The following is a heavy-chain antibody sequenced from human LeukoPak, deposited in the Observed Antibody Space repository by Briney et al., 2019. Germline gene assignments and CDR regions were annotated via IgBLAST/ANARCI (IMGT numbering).Heavy chain of an antibody. D-gene: IGHD3-10*01. CDR3: AKESVWFGESNPFDY. V-gene: IGHV3-66*02. CDR2: IYSGGST. Sequence: GGSLRLSCAASGFTVRNNYMSWVRQAPGKGLEWVSLIYSGGSTYYADSVKGRFTISRDNSKNTLYLQMNSLRAEDTAVYYCAKESVWFGESNPFDYWGQGTLVTVSS. CDR1: GFTVRNNY. J-gene: IGHJ4*02.